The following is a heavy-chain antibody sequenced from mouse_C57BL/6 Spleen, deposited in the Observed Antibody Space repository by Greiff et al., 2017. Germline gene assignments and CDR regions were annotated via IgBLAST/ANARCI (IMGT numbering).Heavy chain of an antibody. CDR3: ARGRYYGEFAMDY. CDR2: IDPEDGET. V-gene: IGHV14-2*01. D-gene: IGHD1-1*01. Sequence: VQLHQSGAELVKPGASVKLSCTASGFTINDSYMHWVKQRPEQGLEWIGRIDPEDGETNYAPKFQGKATITAATSSNAAYLQISSLTSEDTALYYCARGRYYGEFAMDYWGQGASVTVSS. J-gene: IGHJ4*01. CDR1: GFTINDSY.